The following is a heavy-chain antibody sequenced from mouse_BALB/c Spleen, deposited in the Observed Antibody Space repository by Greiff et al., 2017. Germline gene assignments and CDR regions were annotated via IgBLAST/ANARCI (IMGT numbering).Heavy chain of an antibody. J-gene: IGHJ4*01. CDR2: IWAGGST. CDR3: ARGFYYSYGSSWDYAMDD. D-gene: IGHD1-1*01. CDR1: GFSLTSYG. Sequence: VQLVESGPGLVAPSQSLSITCTVSGFSLTSYGVPWVRQPPGKGLEWLGVIWAGGSTNYHSALMSRLSISKDNSKSQVFLKMNSLQTDDTAMYYCARGFYYSYGSSWDYAMDDWGQGTSVTVSS. V-gene: IGHV2-9*02.